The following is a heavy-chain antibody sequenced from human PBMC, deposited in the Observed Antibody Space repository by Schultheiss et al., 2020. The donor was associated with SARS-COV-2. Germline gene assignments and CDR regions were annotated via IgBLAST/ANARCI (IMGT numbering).Heavy chain of an antibody. V-gene: IGHV4-39*07. CDR3: ARGHRDDVLRFLEWLLNRIFDI. J-gene: IGHJ3*02. Sequence: SETLSLTCTVSIGSVSSSSYYWGWIRQPPGKGLEWIGSIYYSGHTYYNASLRNRVTISLDTSKNQFSLKLSSVTAADTAVYYCARGHRDDVLRFLEWLLNRIFDIWGQGTMVTVSS. CDR2: IYYSGHT. D-gene: IGHD3-3*01. CDR1: IGSVSSSSYY.